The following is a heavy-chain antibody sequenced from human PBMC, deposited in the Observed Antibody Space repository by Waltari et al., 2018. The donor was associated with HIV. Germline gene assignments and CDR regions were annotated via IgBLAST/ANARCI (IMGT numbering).Heavy chain of an antibody. CDR3: VRGGGSWLYDMYYYQGLDV. CDR1: GFTFTNYV. V-gene: IGHV1-18*01. Sequence: VQLVQSGPEMRKPGASVKLSCRASGFTFTNYVFSWVRQAPGQGLEWLGWISAYDGNKDSAQKFKGRITLTTDTSTTTAYLEVRSLRSDDTAIYHCVRGGGSWLYDMYYYQGLDVWGQGTTVIVSS. D-gene: IGHD2-8*01. J-gene: IGHJ6*02. CDR2: ISAYDGNK.